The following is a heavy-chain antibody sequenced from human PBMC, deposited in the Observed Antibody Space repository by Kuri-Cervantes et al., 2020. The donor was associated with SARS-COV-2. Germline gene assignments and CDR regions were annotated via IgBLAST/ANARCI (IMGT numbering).Heavy chain of an antibody. Sequence: ASVKVSCKASGYTFTTFGITWVRQAPGQGLEWLGWITAYSPHANIGQRFQGRVTLTTDRSVRTAYMELRSLTSDDTAVYYCARGGRDGHNDYWGQGTLVTVSS. CDR1: GYTFTTFG. CDR3: ARGGRDGHNDY. J-gene: IGHJ4*02. D-gene: IGHD5-24*01. CDR2: ITAYSPHA. V-gene: IGHV1-18*01.